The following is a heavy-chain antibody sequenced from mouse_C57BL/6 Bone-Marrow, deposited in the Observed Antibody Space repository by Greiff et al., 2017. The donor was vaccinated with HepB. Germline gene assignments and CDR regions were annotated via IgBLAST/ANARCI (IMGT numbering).Heavy chain of an antibody. V-gene: IGHV1-64*01. CDR1: GYTFTSYW. J-gene: IGHJ4*01. D-gene: IGHD2-5*01. CDR2: IHPNSGST. Sequence: QVQLQQPGAELVKPGASVKLSCKASGYTFTSYWMHWVKQRPGQGLEWIGMIHPNSGSTNYNEKFESKATLTVDKSSSTAYMQLSSLTSEYSAVYYCARGDSKRAMDYWGQGTSVTVSS. CDR3: ARGDSKRAMDY.